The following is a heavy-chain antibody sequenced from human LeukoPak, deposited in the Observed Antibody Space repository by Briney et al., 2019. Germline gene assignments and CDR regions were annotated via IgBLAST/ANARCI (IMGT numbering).Heavy chain of an antibody. J-gene: IGHJ4*02. D-gene: IGHD4-17*01. CDR2: INHSGST. CDR1: GGSFSGYY. Sequence: SETLSLTCAVYGGSFSGYYWSWIRQPPGKGLEWIGEINHSGSTNYNPSLKSRVTISVDTSKNQFSLKLSFVTAADTAVYYCARGHYGGSWGFDYWGQGTLVTVSS. CDR3: ARGHYGGSWGFDY. V-gene: IGHV4-34*01.